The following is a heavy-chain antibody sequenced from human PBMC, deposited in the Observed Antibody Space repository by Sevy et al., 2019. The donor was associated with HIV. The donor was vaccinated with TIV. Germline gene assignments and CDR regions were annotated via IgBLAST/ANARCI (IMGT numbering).Heavy chain of an antibody. J-gene: IGHJ6*02. Sequence: GGSLRLSCAGSGFTFSNYGMHWVRQAPGKGLEWVAIIWYDGSNKYYTESVKGRFTISRDNSKNMLYLQMNGLRAEDTAVYYCARDKLQTTGSLWDYYYGLYVWGQGTRVTVSS. CDR1: GFTFSNYG. D-gene: IGHD2-21*01. CDR2: IWYDGSNK. CDR3: ARDKLQTTGSLWDYYYGLYV. V-gene: IGHV3-33*01.